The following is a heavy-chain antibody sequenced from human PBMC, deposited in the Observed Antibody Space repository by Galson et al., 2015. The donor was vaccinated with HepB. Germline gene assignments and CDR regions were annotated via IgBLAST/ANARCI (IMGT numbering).Heavy chain of an antibody. Sequence: SLRLSCAASGFTFSSYWMSWVRQAPGKGLEWVANIKQDGSEKYYVDSVKGRFTISRDNAKNSLYLQMNSLRAEDTAVYYCARKEWELAKGAFDIWGQGTMVTVSS. CDR2: IKQDGSEK. V-gene: IGHV3-7*03. CDR1: GFTFSSYW. CDR3: ARKEWELAKGAFDI. D-gene: IGHD1-26*01. J-gene: IGHJ3*02.